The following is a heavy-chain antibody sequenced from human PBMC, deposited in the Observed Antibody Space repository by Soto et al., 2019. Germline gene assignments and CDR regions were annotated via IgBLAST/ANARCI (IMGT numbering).Heavy chain of an antibody. CDR1: GVSISSSSNY. Sequence: SETLSLTCTVSGVSISSSSNYWGWIRQSPGKGLEWIGSIYYSGSPYYNPPLKSRVTISVDTSKNQFSLKLSSVTAADTAVYYCARHRAAAGYYYYYMDVWGKGTTVTVSS. V-gene: IGHV4-39*01. CDR3: ARHRAAAGYYYYYMDV. J-gene: IGHJ6*03. D-gene: IGHD6-13*01. CDR2: IYYSGSP.